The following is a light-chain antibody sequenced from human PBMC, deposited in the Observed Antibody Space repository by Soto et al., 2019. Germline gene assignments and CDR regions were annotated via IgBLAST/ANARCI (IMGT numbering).Light chain of an antibody. Sequence: QAVVTQSSSASASLGSSVNLTCTLSSGHRSYIIAWHQQQPGKAPRFLMRLESSGSQNKGSGVPDRFSGSSSGAARYLTISNLQSEDEADYFCCSFAGSYTSYVFGSGTKLTVL. CDR3: CSFAGSYTSYV. CDR2: LESSGSQ. V-gene: IGLV4-60*03. J-gene: IGLJ1*01. CDR1: SGHRSYI.